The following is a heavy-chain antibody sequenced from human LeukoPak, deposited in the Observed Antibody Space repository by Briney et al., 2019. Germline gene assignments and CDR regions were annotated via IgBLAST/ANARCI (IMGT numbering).Heavy chain of an antibody. Sequence: SETLSLTCTVSGGSISTGGYYWSWIRQHPGKGLEWIGNIYYSGSTYYSPSLKSRVTMSVDTSKNQFSLTLISVTAADTAVYFCARAAPNYYDSSGSLRNPYFDYWGQGTQVTVSS. V-gene: IGHV4-31*03. CDR3: ARAAPNYYDSSGSLRNPYFDY. J-gene: IGHJ4*02. D-gene: IGHD3-22*01. CDR2: IYYSGST. CDR1: GGSISTGGYY.